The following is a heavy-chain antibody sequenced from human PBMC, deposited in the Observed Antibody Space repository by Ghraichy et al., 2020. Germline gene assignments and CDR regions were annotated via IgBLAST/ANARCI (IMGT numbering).Heavy chain of an antibody. V-gene: IGHV3-48*02. CDR3: TREQLVVDY. CDR1: GFTFSTYS. CDR2: ISSSSGTI. Sequence: SCAASGFTFSTYSMNWVRQAPGKGLEWVSYISSSSGTIYYADSVKGRFTISRDNAENSLYLQMNSLRDEDTAVYYCTREQLVVDYWGQGTLVTVSS. D-gene: IGHD6-13*01. J-gene: IGHJ4*02.